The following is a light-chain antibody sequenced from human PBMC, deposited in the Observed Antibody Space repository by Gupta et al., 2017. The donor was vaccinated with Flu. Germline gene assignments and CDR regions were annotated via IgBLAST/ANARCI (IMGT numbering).Light chain of an antibody. V-gene: IGLV3-1*01. CDR1: KLGDKY. J-gene: IGLJ3*02. Sequence: SYELTQPPSVSVSPGQIASITCSGDKLGDKYACWYQQKPGQSPVLVIYQDSKRPSGIPEHFSGSNSVNTATLTIGGTQAMDEADYYCQAWDSGTWVFVVGTKLTVL. CDR3: QAWDSGTWV. CDR2: QDS.